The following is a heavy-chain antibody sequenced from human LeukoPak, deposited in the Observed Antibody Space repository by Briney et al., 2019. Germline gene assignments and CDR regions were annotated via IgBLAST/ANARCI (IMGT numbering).Heavy chain of an antibody. J-gene: IGHJ5*02. D-gene: IGHD3-3*01. CDR2: IYYSGST. CDR3: ARDFLINDFWSGYHNWFDP. CDR1: GGSISSSSYY. Sequence: PSETLSLTCTVSGGSISSSSYYWGWIRQPPGKGLEWIGSIYYSGSTYYNPSLKSRVTISVDTSRNQFSLKLSSVTAADTAVYYCARDFLINDFWSGYHNWFDPWGQGTLVTVSS. V-gene: IGHV4-39*07.